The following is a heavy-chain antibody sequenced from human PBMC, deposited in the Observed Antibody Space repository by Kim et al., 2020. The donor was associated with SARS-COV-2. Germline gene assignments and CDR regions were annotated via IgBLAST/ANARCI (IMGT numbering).Heavy chain of an antibody. D-gene: IGHD5-12*01. CDR1: GYTFTNYA. V-gene: IGHV1-3*01. J-gene: IGHJ4*02. CDR2: INASNGNI. Sequence: ASVKVSCKASGYTFTNYAIQWVRQAPGQGLEWMGWINASNGNIKYSQKFQGRATLTWDTSASTAYMELRALTSEDTAVYYCARDLRHSGYDYWGQGTLVTVS. CDR3: ARDLRHSGYDY.